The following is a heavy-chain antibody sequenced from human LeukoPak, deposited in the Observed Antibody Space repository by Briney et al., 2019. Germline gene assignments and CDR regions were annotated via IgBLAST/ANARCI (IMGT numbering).Heavy chain of an antibody. Sequence: PSETLSLTCAVSGYSISSGYYWGWIRQPPGEGLEGIGSIYHSASTYYNPSLKSRVTISVDTSKNQFSLKLSSVTAADTAVYYCARHAGTGDYWGQGTLVTVSS. D-gene: IGHD3/OR15-3a*01. J-gene: IGHJ4*02. V-gene: IGHV4-38-2*01. CDR1: GYSISSGYY. CDR2: IYHSAST. CDR3: ARHAGTGDY.